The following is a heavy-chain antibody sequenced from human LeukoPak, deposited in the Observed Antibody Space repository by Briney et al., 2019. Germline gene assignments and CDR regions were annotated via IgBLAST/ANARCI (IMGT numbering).Heavy chain of an antibody. V-gene: IGHV1-2*02. D-gene: IGHD3-10*01. J-gene: IGHJ4*02. Sequence: ASVKVSCKTSGYRFTGYYLHWVRQAPGQGLEWMGWMNPKSGATDYARKFQGRVTMTRDTSISTAYMELSSLRSEDTAVYYCARDLRHYGSGSYLFDYWGQGTLVTVSS. CDR1: GYRFTGYY. CDR3: ARDLRHYGSGSYLFDY. CDR2: MNPKSGAT.